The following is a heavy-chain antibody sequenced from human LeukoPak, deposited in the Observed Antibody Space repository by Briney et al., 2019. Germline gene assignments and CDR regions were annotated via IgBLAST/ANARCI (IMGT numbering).Heavy chain of an antibody. Sequence: SETLSLTCTVSGGFISSYYWSWIRQPPGKGLEWIGYIYYSGSTNYNPSLKSRVTISVDTSKNQFSLKLSSVTAADTAVYFCARAEYSSSPPDYWGQGTLVTVSS. CDR2: IYYSGST. J-gene: IGHJ4*02. CDR3: ARAEYSSSPPDY. CDR1: GGFISSYY. V-gene: IGHV4-59*01. D-gene: IGHD6-6*01.